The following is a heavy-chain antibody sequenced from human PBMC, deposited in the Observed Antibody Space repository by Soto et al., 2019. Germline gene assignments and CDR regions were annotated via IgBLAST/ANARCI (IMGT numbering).Heavy chain of an antibody. V-gene: IGHV1-2*04. Sequence: ASVKVSCKASGYTFTGYYMHWVRQAPGQGLEWMGWINPNSGGTNYAQKFQGWVTMTRDTSISTAYMELSRLRSDDTAVYYCARGGYSYGLLEMDVWGQGTTVTVSS. CDR1: GYTFTGYY. J-gene: IGHJ6*01. D-gene: IGHD5-18*01. CDR2: INPNSGGT. CDR3: ARGGYSYGLLEMDV.